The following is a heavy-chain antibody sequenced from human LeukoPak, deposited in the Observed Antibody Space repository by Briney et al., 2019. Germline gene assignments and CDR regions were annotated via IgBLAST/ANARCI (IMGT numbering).Heavy chain of an antibody. J-gene: IGHJ4*02. V-gene: IGHV4-4*02. Sequence: PSGTLSLTCAVSGGSITSDNWWIWVRQPPGKGLEWIGEAYHSGITNYNPSLKRRATMSVDKFNNQFSLSLSSVTAADTAVYHCARGLYSYDAYWGQGILVTVSS. D-gene: IGHD5-18*01. CDR2: AYHSGIT. CDR3: ARGLYSYDAY. CDR1: GGSITSDNW.